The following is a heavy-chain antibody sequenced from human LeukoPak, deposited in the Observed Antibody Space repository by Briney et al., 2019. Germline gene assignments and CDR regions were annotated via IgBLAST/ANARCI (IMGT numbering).Heavy chain of an antibody. Sequence: GGSLRLSCAASDFSFITYAMSWVRQAPGKGLEWVSTISGGGDATYYADSVKGRFTISRDNAKNSLYLQMNSLRVEDTAVYYCASWGRAAAGTPYWGQGTLVTVSS. V-gene: IGHV3-23*01. D-gene: IGHD6-13*01. CDR2: ISGGGDAT. CDR1: DFSFITYA. CDR3: ASWGRAAAGTPY. J-gene: IGHJ4*02.